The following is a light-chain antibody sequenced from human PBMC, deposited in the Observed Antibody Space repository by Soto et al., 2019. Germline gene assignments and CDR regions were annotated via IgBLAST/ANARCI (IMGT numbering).Light chain of an antibody. CDR3: QQVTIYPST. J-gene: IGKJ4*01. V-gene: IGKV1-9*01. Sequence: IQLTQSRSSPSASVGDRVTVTCQASQDISNHLAWYQQKTGKAPKVLIYAASTLQSGVPSRFSGSGYGTDFNLSISSLQPEDFATYYCQQVTIYPSTFGGGTKVDIK. CDR2: AAS. CDR1: QDISNH.